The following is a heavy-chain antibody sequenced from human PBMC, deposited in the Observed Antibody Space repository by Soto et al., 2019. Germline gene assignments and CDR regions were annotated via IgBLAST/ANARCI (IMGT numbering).Heavy chain of an antibody. J-gene: IGHJ3*02. CDR2: IYYSGST. CDR3: ARLYWDGSGSYYAFDI. Sequence: SETLSLTCTVSGGSISSGGYYWSWIRQHPGKGLEWIGYIYYSGSTYYNPSLKSRVTISVDTSKNQFSLKLSSVTAADTAVYYCARLYWDGSGSYYAFDIWGQGTMVTVSS. V-gene: IGHV4-31*03. D-gene: IGHD3-10*01. CDR1: GGSISSGGYY.